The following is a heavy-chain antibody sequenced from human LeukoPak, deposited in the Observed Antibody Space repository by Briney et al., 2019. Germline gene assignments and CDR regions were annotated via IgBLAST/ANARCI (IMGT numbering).Heavy chain of an antibody. J-gene: IGHJ1*01. CDR3: AREGDSRWGELSP. V-gene: IGHV3-33*01. CDR2: IWFDGSEQ. D-gene: IGHD3-16*02. Sequence: GGSLRLSCAASGFTFSTYAIHWVRQAPGKGPEWVAVIWFDGSEQYYADSVKGRFIISRDNSKSTSNLQLNSLRAEDTAVYYCAREGDSRWGELSPWGQGTLVTVSS. CDR1: GFTFSTYA.